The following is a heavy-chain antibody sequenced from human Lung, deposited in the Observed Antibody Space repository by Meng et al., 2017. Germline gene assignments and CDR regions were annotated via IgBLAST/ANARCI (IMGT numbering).Heavy chain of an antibody. Sequence: GQPQQWGAGLFKPSETLSLTCVVSGGSFSDYYWSWIRQPPGKGLEWIGEINHSGSTNYNPSLESRATISVDTSQNNLSLKLSSVTAADSAVYYCARGPTTMAHDFDYWGQGTLVTVSS. D-gene: IGHD4-11*01. CDR2: INHSGST. CDR3: ARGPTTMAHDFDY. V-gene: IGHV4-34*01. J-gene: IGHJ4*02. CDR1: GGSFSDYY.